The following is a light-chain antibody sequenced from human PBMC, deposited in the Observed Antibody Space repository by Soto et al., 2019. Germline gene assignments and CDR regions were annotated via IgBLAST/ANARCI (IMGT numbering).Light chain of an antibody. CDR2: GAS. Sequence: EIVLTQSPGTLSLSPGESVTISCRASPRGSSSYLALYQQKPGQAPRLLIYGASSRATGIADRFSGSGSATYFTLNISRLETEDFAVYSCQQYGSSPWTFGQGTKVEIK. CDR3: QQYGSSPWT. CDR1: PRGSSSY. V-gene: IGKV3-20*01. J-gene: IGKJ1*01.